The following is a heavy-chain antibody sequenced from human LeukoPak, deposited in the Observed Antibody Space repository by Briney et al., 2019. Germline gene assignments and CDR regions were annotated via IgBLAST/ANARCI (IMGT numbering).Heavy chain of an antibody. J-gene: IGHJ6*03. Sequence: GGSLRLSCAASGFTFSSYEMNWVRQAPGKGLEWVSYISSSGRTKYYADSVKGRFTISRDNAKNSLYLQMNSLRAEDTAVYYCARERDVATAKYYYYYMDVWGKGTTVTISS. D-gene: IGHD5-12*01. V-gene: IGHV3-48*03. CDR3: ARERDVATAKYYYYYMDV. CDR1: GFTFSSYE. CDR2: ISSSGRTK.